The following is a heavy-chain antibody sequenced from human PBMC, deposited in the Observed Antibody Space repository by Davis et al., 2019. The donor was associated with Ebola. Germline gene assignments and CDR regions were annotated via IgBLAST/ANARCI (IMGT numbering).Heavy chain of an antibody. Sequence: SETLSLTCTVSGGSISSSDYYWGWIRQTPGKGLEWIGSISYSGSTNYSPSLKSRVTISADTSKNQFSLRLKSVTAADTAMYYCARDYVYWGQGIIVTVSS. CDR2: ISYSGST. J-gene: IGHJ4*02. CDR1: GGSISSSDYY. V-gene: IGHV4-39*07. D-gene: IGHD1-14*01. CDR3: ARDYVY.